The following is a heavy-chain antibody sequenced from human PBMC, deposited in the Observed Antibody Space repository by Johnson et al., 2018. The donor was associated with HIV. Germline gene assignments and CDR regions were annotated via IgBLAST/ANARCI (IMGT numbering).Heavy chain of an antibody. J-gene: IGHJ3*02. CDR2: INSDGSNT. Sequence: VQLVESRGGVVRPGGSLRLYCAASGFTFDDYGMSWVRQAPGKGLVWVSGINSDGSNTNYADSVKGRFTISRDNSKNTLYLQMNSLRAEDTAIYYCVKGMDSSSWYAFDIWGQGTMVTVSS. CDR1: GFTFDDYG. D-gene: IGHD6-13*01. V-gene: IGHV3-20*04. CDR3: VKGMDSSSWYAFDI.